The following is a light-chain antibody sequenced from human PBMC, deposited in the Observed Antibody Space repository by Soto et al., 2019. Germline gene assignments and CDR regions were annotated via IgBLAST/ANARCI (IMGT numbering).Light chain of an antibody. CDR3: QQYYTTPLT. CDR2: WAS. V-gene: IGKV4-1*01. Sequence: MPQSPDCVGVTLACRSSTNCKSRLGLLYSSNNKNYLAWYQQKPGQPPKLVIYWASTRESGVPDRFSGSGSGTDFTLTISSLQAEDGAVYYCQQYYTTPLTCGRGTKVDIK. J-gene: IGKJ4*01. CDR1: LGLLYSSNNKNY.